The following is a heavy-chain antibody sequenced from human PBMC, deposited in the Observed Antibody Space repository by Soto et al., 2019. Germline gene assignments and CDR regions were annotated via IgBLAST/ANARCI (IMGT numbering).Heavy chain of an antibody. CDR2: INAGNGNT. J-gene: IGHJ6*02. CDR1: GYTLTNYD. V-gene: IGHV1-3*01. D-gene: IGHD6-13*01. CDR3: ARADSNYYYYYGMDV. Sequence: ASVKVSCKASGYTLTNYDMHWVRQAPGQRLEWMGWINAGNGNTKYSQKFQGRVTITRDTSASTAYMELSSLRSEDTAVYYCARADSNYYYYYGMDVWDQGTTVTVSS.